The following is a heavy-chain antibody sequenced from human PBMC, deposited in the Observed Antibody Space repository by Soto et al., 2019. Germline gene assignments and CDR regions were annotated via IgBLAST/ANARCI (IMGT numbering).Heavy chain of an antibody. D-gene: IGHD3-22*01. CDR3: VRDGLDYYDTERLYFDN. V-gene: IGHV3-21*01. J-gene: IGHJ4*02. CDR2: IISSAVYI. CDR1: GFNFITYS. Sequence: EVQLVESGGGPVRPGGSLKLSCEASGFNFITYSLSWVRQAPGKGLEWVASIISSAVYIDYADSVKGRFTISRDNANNSLYLQMNSLRAEDTATYHCVRDGLDYYDTERLYFDNWGQGTLVTVSS.